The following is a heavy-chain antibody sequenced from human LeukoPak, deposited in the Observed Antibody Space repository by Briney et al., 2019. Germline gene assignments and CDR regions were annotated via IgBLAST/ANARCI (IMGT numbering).Heavy chain of an antibody. CDR1: GFTFSSSA. V-gene: IGHV3-23*01. J-gene: IGHJ4*02. D-gene: IGHD4-23*01. Sequence: GSLHLSCAASGFTFSSSAMRWVRQAPGKGLEWVSSISGSGSGGSTYYADSVKGRVTISRDNSKNTLYLQMNSLRAEDTAVYYCAKDAVVTPFDYWGQGTLVTVSS. CDR2: ISGSGSGGST. CDR3: AKDAVVTPFDY.